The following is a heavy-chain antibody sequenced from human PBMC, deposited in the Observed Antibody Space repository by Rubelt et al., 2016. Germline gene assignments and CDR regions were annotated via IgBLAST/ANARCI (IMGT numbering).Heavy chain of an antibody. Sequence: GGIYYSGSTYYNPSLKSRVTISVDTSKNQFSLKLSSVTAADTAVYYCARSLQTGSYYGFGYFQHCGPGTLVTVSS. J-gene: IGHJ1*01. CDR3: ARSLQTGSYYGFGYFQH. CDR2: IYYSGST. V-gene: IGHV4-39*01. D-gene: IGHD1-26*01.